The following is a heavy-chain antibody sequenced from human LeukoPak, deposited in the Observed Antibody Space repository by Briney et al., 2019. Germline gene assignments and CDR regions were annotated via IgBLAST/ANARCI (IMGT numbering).Heavy chain of an antibody. CDR1: GYTFTGYY. D-gene: IGHD5-12*01. CDR2: INPNSGGT. Sequence: ASVKVSCKASGYTFTGYYMHWVRQAPGQGLEWMGWINPNSGGTNFAQKFQGRVTMTRDTSISTAYMELSRLRSDDTAVYYCASGASVVYSGYDWSFDYWGQGTLVTVSS. V-gene: IGHV1-2*02. CDR3: ASGASVVYSGYDWSFDY. J-gene: IGHJ4*02.